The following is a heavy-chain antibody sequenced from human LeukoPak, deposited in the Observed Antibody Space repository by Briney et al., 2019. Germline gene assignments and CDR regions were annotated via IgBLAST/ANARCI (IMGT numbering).Heavy chain of an antibody. CDR3: ARHFLDCSSTSCYRPYYYYMDV. J-gene: IGHJ6*03. Sequence: SGTLSLTCTVSGGSISSYYWSWIRQPPGKGLEWIGYIYTSGSTNYNPSLKSRVTISVDTSKNQFSLKLSSVTAADTAVYYCARHFLDCSSTSCYRPYYYYMDVWGKGTTVTVSS. CDR1: GGSISSYY. D-gene: IGHD2-2*01. CDR2: IYTSGST. V-gene: IGHV4-4*09.